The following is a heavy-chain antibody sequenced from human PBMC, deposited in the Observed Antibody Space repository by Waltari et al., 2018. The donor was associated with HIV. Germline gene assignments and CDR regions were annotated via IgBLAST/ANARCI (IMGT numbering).Heavy chain of an antibody. Sequence: QVQLVQSGAEVKKPGASGKVSCKASGYTFTRYGINWVRQAPGQGLEWMGWISAYKGNTKYAQKFQGRVTMTTDTSTSTAYMELRSLRADDTAIYYCARDIGDYSNYGYYYYMDVWGKGTTVTVSS. D-gene: IGHD4-4*01. CDR3: ARDIGDYSNYGYYYYMDV. J-gene: IGHJ6*03. V-gene: IGHV1-18*01. CDR1: GYTFTRYG. CDR2: ISAYKGNT.